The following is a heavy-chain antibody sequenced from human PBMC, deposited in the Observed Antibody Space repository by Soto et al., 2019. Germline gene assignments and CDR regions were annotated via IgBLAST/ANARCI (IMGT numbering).Heavy chain of an antibody. CDR1: GGSFSGYY. V-gene: IGHV4-34*01. J-gene: IGHJ4*02. D-gene: IGHD6-19*01. Sequence: SETLSLTCAVYGGSFSGYYWSWIRQPPGKGLEWIGEINHSGSTNYNPSLKSRVTISVDTSKNQFSLKLSSVTAADTAVYYCARAPRGGIAVAGTMGAYYFDYWGQGTLVTVSS. CDR3: ARAPRGGIAVAGTMGAYYFDY. CDR2: INHSGST.